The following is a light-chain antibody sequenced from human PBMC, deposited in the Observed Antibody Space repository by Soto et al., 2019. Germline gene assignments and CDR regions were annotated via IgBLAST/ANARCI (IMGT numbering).Light chain of an antibody. CDR2: GAS. CDR3: QQYGSALSAT. J-gene: IGKJ4*01. V-gene: IGKV3-20*01. Sequence: EIVLTQSPGTLSLSPGERATLSCRASQSVSSSYLAWYQQKPGQAPRLLIYGASSRATGIPDRFSGSGSGTDFTLTISRLEPEDFAVYYCQQYGSALSATVGGGTKVEIK. CDR1: QSVSSSY.